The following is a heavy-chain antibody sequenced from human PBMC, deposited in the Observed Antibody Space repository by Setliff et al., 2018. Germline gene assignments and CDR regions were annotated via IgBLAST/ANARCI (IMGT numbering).Heavy chain of an antibody. V-gene: IGHV1-18*01. Sequence: ASVKVSCKASGYTFTSYGISWVRQAPVQGLEWMGWISAYNGNTNYAQKLQGRVTMTTDTSTSTAYMELSSRRSEDTAVYYCARDRGGTAIANWFDRWGQGTLGTVSS. D-gene: IGHD2-21*01. J-gene: IGHJ5*02. CDR1: GYTFTSYG. CDR3: ARDRGGTAIANWFDR. CDR2: ISAYNGNT.